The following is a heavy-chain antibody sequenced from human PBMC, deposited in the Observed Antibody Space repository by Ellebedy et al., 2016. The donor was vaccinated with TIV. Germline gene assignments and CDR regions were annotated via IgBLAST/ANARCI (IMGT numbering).Heavy chain of an antibody. J-gene: IGHJ4*02. CDR2: IDPSDSYT. V-gene: IGHV5-10-1*01. Sequence: PGGSLRLSCKGSGYSFTNYWITWVRQMPGKGLEWMGRIDPSDSYTNYSPSFQGHVTISADKSISTAYLQWSSLKASDTAMYYCARLPRYYDSSADRHIDYWGQGTLVTVSS. CDR3: ARLPRYYDSSADRHIDY. CDR1: GYSFTNYW. D-gene: IGHD3-22*01.